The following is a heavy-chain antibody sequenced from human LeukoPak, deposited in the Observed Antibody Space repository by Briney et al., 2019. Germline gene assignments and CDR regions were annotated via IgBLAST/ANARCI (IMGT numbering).Heavy chain of an antibody. D-gene: IGHD5-18*01. J-gene: IGHJ4*02. Sequence: SETLSLTCTVSRGSISSYYWSWIRQPAGKGLEWIGRIYTSGSTNYNPSLESRVTMSVDTSKNQFSLKLSSVTAADTAVYYCARQRFGYSYGYSQYYFDYWGQGTLVTVSS. V-gene: IGHV4-4*07. CDR2: IYTSGST. CDR1: RGSISSYY. CDR3: ARQRFGYSYGYSQYYFDY.